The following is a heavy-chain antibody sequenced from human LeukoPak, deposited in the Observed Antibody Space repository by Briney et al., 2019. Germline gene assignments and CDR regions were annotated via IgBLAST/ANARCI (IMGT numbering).Heavy chain of an antibody. CDR1: GFTFNSYS. V-gene: IGHV3-21*01. J-gene: IGHJ4*02. CDR3: ARSYASGSFYGWDFDY. CDR2: ISSSSYYI. Sequence: GGSLRLSCAASGFTFNSYSMNWVRQAPGKGLEWVSSISSSSYYIYYGDSVEGRVTISRDNAKNSLYLQMNTLRAEDTAVYYCARSYASGSFYGWDFDYWGQGTLVTVS. D-gene: IGHD3-10*01.